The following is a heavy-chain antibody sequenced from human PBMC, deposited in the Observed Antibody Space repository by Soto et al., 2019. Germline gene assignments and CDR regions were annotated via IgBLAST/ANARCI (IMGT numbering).Heavy chain of an antibody. Sequence: QVQLVESGGGVVQPGRSLRLSCAASGFTFSSYGMHWVRQAPGKGLEWVAVIWYDGSNKYYADSVKGRFTISRDNSKNRLYLQMNSLRAEDTAVYYCARGITYYYDSSGYYFDYWGQGTLVTVSS. J-gene: IGHJ4*02. CDR2: IWYDGSNK. D-gene: IGHD3-22*01. CDR1: GFTFSSYG. V-gene: IGHV3-33*01. CDR3: ARGITYYYDSSGYYFDY.